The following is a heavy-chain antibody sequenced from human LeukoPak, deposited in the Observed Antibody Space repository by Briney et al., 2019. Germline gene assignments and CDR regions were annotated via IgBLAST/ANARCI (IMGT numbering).Heavy chain of an antibody. V-gene: IGHV1-2*02. D-gene: IGHD2-21*02. CDR1: GYTFTDYY. Sequence: GASVKVSCTASGYTFTDYYMQWVRQAPGQGLEWMGWINPKSGGTNYAQKFQGRVTMTRDTSISTAYMELSSLRSDDTAVYYCASPKGGDYPPGFDYWGQGTLVTVSS. J-gene: IGHJ4*02. CDR2: INPKSGGT. CDR3: ASPKGGDYPPGFDY.